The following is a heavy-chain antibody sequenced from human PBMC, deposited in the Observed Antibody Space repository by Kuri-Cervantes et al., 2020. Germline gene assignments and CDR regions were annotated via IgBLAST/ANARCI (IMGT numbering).Heavy chain of an antibody. V-gene: IGHV3-74*01. Sequence: ETLSLTCAASGFTFSSYWMHWVRQAPGKGLVWVSRINSDGSSTSYADSVKGRFTISRDNAKNSLYLQMNSLRAEDTAVYYCASGSFAFDYYYGTDVWGQGTTVTVSS. J-gene: IGHJ6*02. CDR1: GFTFSSYW. CDR3: ASGSFAFDYYYGTDV. D-gene: IGHD3-10*01. CDR2: INSDGSST.